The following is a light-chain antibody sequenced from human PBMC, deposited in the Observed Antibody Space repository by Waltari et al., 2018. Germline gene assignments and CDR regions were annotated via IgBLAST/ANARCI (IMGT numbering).Light chain of an antibody. CDR1: QSIRSW. CDR3: QQYNSPPWT. J-gene: IGKJ1*01. V-gene: IGKV1-5*03. CDR2: KAS. Sequence: DIQMTQSPSTLSAPVVDRVTITCRASQSIRSWLAWYQQKPGKAPKLLISKASTLESGVPSRFSGSGSGTEFTLNISSLQPDDFATYHCQQYNSPPWTFGQGTKVEIK.